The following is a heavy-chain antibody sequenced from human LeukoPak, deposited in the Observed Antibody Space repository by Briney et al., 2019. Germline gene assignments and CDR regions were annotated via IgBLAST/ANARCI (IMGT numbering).Heavy chain of an antibody. CDR1: GFTFRDYA. CDR3: TRPIYCSTSGCQGYYFDY. J-gene: IGHJ4*02. V-gene: IGHV3-49*04. D-gene: IGHD2-2*01. Sequence: GGSLRLSCTASGFTFRDYAMGWVRKAPGKGLEWVALIRRKASGETTEYAASVRGRFTILRDDSKSIAYLQMNSLKAEDAAVYYCTRPIYCSTSGCQGYYFDYWGQGTLVTVSS. CDR2: IRRKASGETT.